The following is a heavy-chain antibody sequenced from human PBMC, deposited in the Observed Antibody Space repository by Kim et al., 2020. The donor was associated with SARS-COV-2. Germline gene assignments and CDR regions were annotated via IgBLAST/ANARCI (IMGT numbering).Heavy chain of an antibody. Sequence: GGSLRLSCAASGFTFSSYWMSWVRQAPGKGLEWVANIKQDGSEKYYVDSVKGRFTISRDNAKNSLYLQMNSLRAEDTAVYYCARDDPPRYDILTGYYSYYGMDVWGQGTTVTVSS. CDR1: GFTFSSYW. CDR3: ARDDPPRYDILTGYYSYYGMDV. J-gene: IGHJ6*02. V-gene: IGHV3-7*03. D-gene: IGHD3-9*01. CDR2: IKQDGSEK.